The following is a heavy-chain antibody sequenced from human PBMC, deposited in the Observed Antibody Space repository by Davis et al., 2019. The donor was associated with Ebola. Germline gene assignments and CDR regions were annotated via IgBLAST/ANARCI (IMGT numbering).Heavy chain of an antibody. Sequence: GESLKISCAASGFTFSSYGMHWVRQAPGKGLEWVAFIRYDGSNKYYADSVKGRFTISRDNSKNTLYLQMNSLRAEDTAVYYCAKEGDGYCTNGVCWGADYWGQGTLVTVSS. CDR2: IRYDGSNK. J-gene: IGHJ4*02. CDR1: GFTFSSYG. D-gene: IGHD2-8*01. CDR3: AKEGDGYCTNGVCWGADY. V-gene: IGHV3-30*02.